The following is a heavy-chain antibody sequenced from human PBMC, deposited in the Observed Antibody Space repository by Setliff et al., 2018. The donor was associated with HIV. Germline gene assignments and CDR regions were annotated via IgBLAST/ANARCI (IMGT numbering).Heavy chain of an antibody. D-gene: IGHD4-17*01. Sequence: SETLSLTCTVSGVSITSYFWSWIRQPPGKGLEWIGFIYYSGSTSGGTNYNPPLKSRVTIPLDTSKNQFSLNLSSVTAADTAVYYCASSLNGDSEPWYFDLWGRGTLVTVSS. CDR3: ASSLNGDSEPWYFDL. CDR1: GVSITSYF. V-gene: IGHV4-59*01. J-gene: IGHJ2*01. CDR2: IYYSGSTSGGT.